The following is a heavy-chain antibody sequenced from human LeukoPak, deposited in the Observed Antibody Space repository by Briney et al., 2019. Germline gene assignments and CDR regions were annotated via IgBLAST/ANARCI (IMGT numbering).Heavy chain of an antibody. CDR1: DFILRAYG. Sequence: GGSLRLSCAASDFILRAYGMNWVRQAPGKGLVWVSHVNFDGGSTSYADSVKGRFTISRDNARNTLYLQMNSLRVEDTAVYYCARGVDYGLDVWGQGTTVTVSS. D-gene: IGHD2-15*01. V-gene: IGHV3-74*01. CDR3: ARGVDYGLDV. CDR2: VNFDGGST. J-gene: IGHJ6*02.